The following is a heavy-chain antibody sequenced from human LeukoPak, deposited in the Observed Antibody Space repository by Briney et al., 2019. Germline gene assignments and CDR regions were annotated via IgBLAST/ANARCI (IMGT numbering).Heavy chain of an antibody. CDR3: ARGYPYYDILTGYGALTWFDP. J-gene: IGHJ5*02. CDR1: GGSIRSSYYY. CDR2: IYDSGST. V-gene: IGHV4-39*07. D-gene: IGHD3-9*01. Sequence: PSETLSLTCTVSGGSIRSSYYYWGWIRQPPGKGLEWIGSIYDSGSTYYNPSLKSRVTISVDTSKNQFSLKLSSVTAADTAVYYCARGYPYYDILTGYGALTWFDPWGQGTLVTVSS.